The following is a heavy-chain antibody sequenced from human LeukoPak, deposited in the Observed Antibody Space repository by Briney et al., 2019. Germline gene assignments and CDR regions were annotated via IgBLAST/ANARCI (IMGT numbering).Heavy chain of an antibody. CDR1: GFTFSSYS. CDR2: ISSSSSYI. CDR3: ARDRIVRRPGTNWFDP. V-gene: IGHV3-21*01. D-gene: IGHD3-22*01. Sequence: GGSLRLSCAASGFTFSSYSMNWVRQAPGKGLEWVSSISSSSSYIYYADSVKGRFTISRDNAKNSLYLQMSSLRAEDTAVYYCARDRIVRRPGTNWFDPWGQGTLVTVSS. J-gene: IGHJ5*02.